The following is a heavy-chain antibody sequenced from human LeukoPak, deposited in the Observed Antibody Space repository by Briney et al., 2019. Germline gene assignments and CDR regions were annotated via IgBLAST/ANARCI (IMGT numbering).Heavy chain of an antibody. J-gene: IGHJ6*02. D-gene: IGHD5-18*01. CDR2: ISSSGSTI. V-gene: IGHV3-11*01. CDR1: GFTFSDYY. CDR3: ARDTAMATGYYYCGMDV. Sequence: PGGSLRLSCAASGFTFSDYYMSWIRQAPGKGLEWVSYISSSGSTIYYADSVKGRFTISRDNAKNSLYLQMNSLRAEDTAVYYCARDTAMATGYYYCGMDVWGQGTTVTVSS.